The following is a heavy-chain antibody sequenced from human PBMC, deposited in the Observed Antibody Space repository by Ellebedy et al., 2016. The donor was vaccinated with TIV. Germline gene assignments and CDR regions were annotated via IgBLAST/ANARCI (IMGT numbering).Heavy chain of an antibody. Sequence: ASVKVSCKASGYTFTNYAIHWVRQAPGQRLEWLGWINPGNGNTKYSQNFQGRVTITRDTSASTAYMELRNLRSDDTAVYYCAREMYNFYMDVWGKGTTVTVSS. V-gene: IGHV1-3*01. CDR1: GYTFTNYA. CDR2: INPGNGNT. J-gene: IGHJ6*03. CDR3: AREMYNFYMDV.